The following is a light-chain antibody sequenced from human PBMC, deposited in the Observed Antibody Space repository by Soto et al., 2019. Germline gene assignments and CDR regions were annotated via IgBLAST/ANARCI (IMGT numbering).Light chain of an antibody. Sequence: QTVVTQPPSASGTPGQRVTISCSGSSSNIGSNTVNWYRQLPGTAPTVLIYSDNQRPSGVPDRFSGSKSGTSASLAIGGLQSEDEADYYCAAWDDSLNGFWVFGGGTKLTVL. CDR1: SSNIGSNT. V-gene: IGLV1-44*01. CDR3: AAWDDSLNGFWV. CDR2: SDN. J-gene: IGLJ3*02.